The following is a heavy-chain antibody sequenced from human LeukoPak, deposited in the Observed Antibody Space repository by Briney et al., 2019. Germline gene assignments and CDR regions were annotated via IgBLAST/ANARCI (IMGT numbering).Heavy chain of an antibody. J-gene: IGHJ4*02. V-gene: IGHV3-64*01. CDR3: VRVSGSYGY. D-gene: IGHD1-26*01. Sequence: GGSLRLSCAASGFTFSSYAMHWVRQAPGKGLEYVSAISNNGGSTYYANSVKGRFNISRDNSKNTLYLQMGSLRPEDMAVYYCVRVSGSYGYWGQGTLVTVS. CDR1: GFTFSSYA. CDR2: ISNNGGST.